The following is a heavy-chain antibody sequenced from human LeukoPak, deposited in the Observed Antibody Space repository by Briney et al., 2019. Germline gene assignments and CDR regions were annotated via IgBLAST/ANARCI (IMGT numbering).Heavy chain of an antibody. V-gene: IGHV4-30-2*01. CDR3: ARVRLALGAAAFDY. CDR1: GGSISSGGYY. J-gene: IGHJ4*02. D-gene: IGHD6-25*01. Sequence: PSQTLSLTCTVSGGSISSGGYYWSWIRQPPGKGLEWIGYIYHSGSTYYNPSLKSRVTISVDRSKNQFSLKLSSVTAADTAVYYCARVRLALGAAAFDYWGQGTLVTVSS. CDR2: IYHSGST.